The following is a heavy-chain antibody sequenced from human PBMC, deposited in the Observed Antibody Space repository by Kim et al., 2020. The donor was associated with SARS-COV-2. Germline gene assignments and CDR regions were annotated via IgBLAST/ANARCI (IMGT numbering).Heavy chain of an antibody. J-gene: IGHJ5*02. CDR2: INHSGST. Sequence: SETLSLTCAVYGGSFSGYYWSWIRQPPGKGLEWIGEINHSGSTNYNPSLKSRVTISVDTSKNQFSLKLSSVTAADTAVYYCARARGYSSGWYLRWFDPWGQGTLVTVSS. CDR1: GGSFSGYY. D-gene: IGHD6-19*01. V-gene: IGHV4-34*01. CDR3: ARARGYSSGWYLRWFDP.